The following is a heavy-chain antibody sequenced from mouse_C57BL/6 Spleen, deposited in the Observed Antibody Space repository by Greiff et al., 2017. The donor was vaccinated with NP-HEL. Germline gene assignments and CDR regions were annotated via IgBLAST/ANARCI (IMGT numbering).Heavy chain of an antibody. Sequence: EVQRVESGGGLVKPGGSLKLSCAASGFTFSDYGMHWVRQAPEKGLEWVAYISSGSSTIYYADTVKGRFTISRDNTKNTLFLQMTSLRSEDTAMYYCARPPITTVKDYYAMDYWGQGTSVTVSS. CDR3: ARPPITTVKDYYAMDY. V-gene: IGHV5-17*01. CDR1: GFTFSDYG. D-gene: IGHD1-1*01. CDR2: ISSGSSTI. J-gene: IGHJ4*01.